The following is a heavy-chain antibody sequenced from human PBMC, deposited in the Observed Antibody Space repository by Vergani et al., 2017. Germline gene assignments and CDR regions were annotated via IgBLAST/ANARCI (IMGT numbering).Heavy chain of an antibody. Sequence: QVQLQESGPGLVKPSQTLSLTCNVSGVSISNSSYYWSWIRQPAGKGLEWLGRVYISRPTNYNPSLKNRVIMSVDPSKNQFSLKLNSVSAADTAVYYCARSFFDYWSGYQGYYFDYWGQGILVTVSS. CDR2: VYISRPT. V-gene: IGHV4-61*02. J-gene: IGHJ4*01. D-gene: IGHD3-3*01. CDR3: ARSFFDYWSGYQGYYFDY. CDR1: GVSISNSSYY.